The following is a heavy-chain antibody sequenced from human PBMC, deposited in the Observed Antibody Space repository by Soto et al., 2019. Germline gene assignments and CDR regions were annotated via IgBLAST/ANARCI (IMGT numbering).Heavy chain of an antibody. CDR2: ICHNGTT. Sequence: PSETLSVTCAFSVGSIISTHWATWFRQSPVKGLEWLRQICHNGTTNYNPSLKSRLTISVDTAKNHFSLSLTPVTVRDTATYFCARGPQYWGPGKMVTVSS. J-gene: IGHJ4*02. CDR1: VGSIISTHW. V-gene: IGHV4-4*02. CDR3: ARGPQY.